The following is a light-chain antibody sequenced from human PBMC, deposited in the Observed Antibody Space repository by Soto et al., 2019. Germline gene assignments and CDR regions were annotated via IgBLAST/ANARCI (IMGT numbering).Light chain of an antibody. CDR2: GIS. Sequence: EIVMTQSPATLSVSPGETATLSCRASQSLTSYLAWYQQKPDQAPRLLIYGISTRATDIPARFSGSGSGTEFTLTISSLQSEDFAVYYCQQYNNWPLTFGRGTKVDI. CDR3: QQYNNWPLT. V-gene: IGKV3-15*01. J-gene: IGKJ4*01. CDR1: QSLTSY.